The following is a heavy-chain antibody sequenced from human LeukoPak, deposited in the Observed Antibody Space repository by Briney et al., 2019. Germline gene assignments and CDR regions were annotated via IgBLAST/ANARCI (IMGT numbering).Heavy chain of an antibody. J-gene: IGHJ6*03. CDR3: ARVSITGYYYYMDV. D-gene: IGHD3-16*01. Sequence: GGSLRLSCAASGVTFSGYSMCWVRQAPGKGLEWLSYITSSSNTIYYTDSVKGRFTISRDNAQNSLYLQMNSLRAEDTAVYYCARVSITGYYYYMDVWGKGTTVTVSS. V-gene: IGHV3-48*01. CDR2: ITSSSNTI. CDR1: GVTFSGYS.